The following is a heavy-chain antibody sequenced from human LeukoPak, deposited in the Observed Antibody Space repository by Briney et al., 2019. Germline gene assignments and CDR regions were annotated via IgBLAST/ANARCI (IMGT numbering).Heavy chain of an antibody. D-gene: IGHD6-13*01. J-gene: IGHJ5*02. CDR2: IYYSGST. Sequence: SETLSPTCTVSGGSISSYYWSWIRQPPGKGLEWIGYIYYSGSTNYNPSLKSRVTISVDTSKNQFSLKLSSVTAADTAVYYCARHFYSSSWYGSGWFDPWGQGTLVTVSS. CDR3: ARHFYSSSWYGSGWFDP. V-gene: IGHV4-59*01. CDR1: GGSISSYY.